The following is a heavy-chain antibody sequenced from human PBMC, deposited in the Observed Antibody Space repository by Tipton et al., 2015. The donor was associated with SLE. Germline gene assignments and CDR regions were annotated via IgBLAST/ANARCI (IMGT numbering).Heavy chain of an antibody. D-gene: IGHD5-12*01. J-gene: IGHJ3*02. V-gene: IGHV3-23*03. CDR2: IYSGGTT. CDR1: GFTFNTHT. CDR3: ARESVDRRNAFDI. Sequence: SLRLSCAASGFTFNTHTLDWVRQAPGKGLEWVSVIYSGGTTYYADSVQGRFSISRDNSKHTLYLQVNSLRVDDTAVYYCARESVDRRNAFDIWGQGTMVSVSA.